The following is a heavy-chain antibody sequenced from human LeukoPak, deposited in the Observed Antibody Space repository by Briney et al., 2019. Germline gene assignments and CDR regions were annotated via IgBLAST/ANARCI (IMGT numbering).Heavy chain of an antibody. D-gene: IGHD2-15*01. CDR3: ARSCSGGSCYSRYYFDY. J-gene: IGHJ4*02. CDR2: IIPIFGTA. Sequence: SVKVSCKASGGTFSSYAISWVRQAPGQGLEWMGRIIPIFGTANYAQKFQGRVTITTDESTSTAYMELSSLISEDTAVYYCARSCSGGSCYSRYYFDYWGQGTLVTVSS. V-gene: IGHV1-69*05. CDR1: GGTFSSYA.